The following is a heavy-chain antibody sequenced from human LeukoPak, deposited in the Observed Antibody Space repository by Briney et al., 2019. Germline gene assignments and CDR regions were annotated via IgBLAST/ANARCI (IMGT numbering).Heavy chain of an antibody. J-gene: IGHJ4*02. Sequence: SETLSLTCTVSGGSISSGGYYWRWIRQHPGKGLEWIGYIYYSGSTYYNPSLKSRVTISVDTSKNQFSLKLSSVTAADTAVYYCARDRGPYSGYDSYYFDYWGQGTLVTVSS. V-gene: IGHV4-31*03. CDR2: IYYSGST. D-gene: IGHD5-12*01. CDR3: ARDRGPYSGYDSYYFDY. CDR1: GGSISSGGYY.